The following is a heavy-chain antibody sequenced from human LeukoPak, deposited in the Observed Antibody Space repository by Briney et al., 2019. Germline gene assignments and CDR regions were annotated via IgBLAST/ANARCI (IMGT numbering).Heavy chain of an antibody. V-gene: IGHV4-59*01. CDR3: ARDGPTFHYGSSGYFHKGYFDL. Sequence: SETLSLTCTVSGGSISSYYWSWIRQPPGKGLEWIGYIYYNGSTNCNPSLKSRVTISVDTSKNQFSLKLSSVTAADTAVYYCARDGPTFHYGSSGYFHKGYFDLWGRGTLVTVSS. CDR2: IYYNGST. D-gene: IGHD3-22*01. J-gene: IGHJ2*01. CDR1: GGSISSYY.